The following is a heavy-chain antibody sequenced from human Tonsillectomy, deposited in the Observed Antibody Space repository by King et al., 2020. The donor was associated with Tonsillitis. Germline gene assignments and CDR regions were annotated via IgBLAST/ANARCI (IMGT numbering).Heavy chain of an antibody. V-gene: IGHV3-21*01. Sequence: VQLVESGGGLVKPGGSLRLSCAASGFTFSTYTMNWVRQAPGKGLEWVSCISDSSNYIYYSDSVKGRFTISRDNAKNSLYLQMDSLRADDTAVYYCARDAEDGDYYYYTDVWGKGTTVTVSS. CDR3: ARDAEDGDYYYYTDV. CDR2: ISDSSNYI. D-gene: IGHD2-21*01. CDR1: GFTFSTYT. J-gene: IGHJ6*03.